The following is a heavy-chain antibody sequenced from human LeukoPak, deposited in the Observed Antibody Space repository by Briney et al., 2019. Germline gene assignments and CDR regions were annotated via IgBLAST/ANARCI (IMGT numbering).Heavy chain of an antibody. D-gene: IGHD6-13*01. CDR1: GGSISSYY. CDR2: IYYSGST. CDR3: ARYSSSWHRDYYGMDV. Sequence: SETLSLTCTVSGGSISSYYWSWIRQPPGKGLEWIGYIYYSGSTNYNPSLKSRVTISVDTSKNQFSLKLSSVTAADTAVYYCARYSSSWHRDYYGMDVWGQGTTVTVSS. V-gene: IGHV4-59*01. J-gene: IGHJ6*02.